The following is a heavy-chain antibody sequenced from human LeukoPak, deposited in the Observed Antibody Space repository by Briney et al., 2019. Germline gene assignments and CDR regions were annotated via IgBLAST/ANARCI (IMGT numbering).Heavy chain of an antibody. V-gene: IGHV4-34*01. CDR2: INHSGST. CDR1: GGSFSGYY. CDR3: ARRGRGYSRLFDY. Sequence: PSGTLSLTCAVYGGSFSGYYWSWIRQPPGKGLEWIGEINHSGSTNYNPSLKSRVTISVDTSKNQFSLKLSSVTAADTVVYYCARRGRGYSRLFDYWGQGTLVTVSS. D-gene: IGHD5-18*01. J-gene: IGHJ4*02.